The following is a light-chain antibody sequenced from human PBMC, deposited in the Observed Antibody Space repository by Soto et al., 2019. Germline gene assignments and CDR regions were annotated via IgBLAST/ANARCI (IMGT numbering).Light chain of an antibody. Sequence: QSALAQPRSVSGSPGQSVTISCTGSRGDVGAYNYVSWYQQYPGKAPKLIIYDVIKRPSGVPDRFSGSKSANTASLTISGLQAEDEAEYYCCSYTNNNTLVFGGGTKVTVL. V-gene: IGLV2-11*01. CDR3: CSYTNNNTLV. CDR1: RGDVGAYNY. CDR2: DVI. J-gene: IGLJ3*02.